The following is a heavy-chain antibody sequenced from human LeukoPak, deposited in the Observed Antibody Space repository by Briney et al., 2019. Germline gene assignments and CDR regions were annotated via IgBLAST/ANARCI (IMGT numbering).Heavy chain of an antibody. Sequence: GASVTVSCTASGGTFSSYAISWVRQAPGQGLEWMGGIIPIFGTANYAQKFQGRVTITADESTSTAYMELSSLRSEDTAVYYCASGDYYDSSGYPHQFDYWGQGTLVTVSS. CDR2: IIPIFGTA. V-gene: IGHV1-69*13. CDR1: GGTFSSYA. D-gene: IGHD3-22*01. J-gene: IGHJ4*02. CDR3: ASGDYYDSSGYPHQFDY.